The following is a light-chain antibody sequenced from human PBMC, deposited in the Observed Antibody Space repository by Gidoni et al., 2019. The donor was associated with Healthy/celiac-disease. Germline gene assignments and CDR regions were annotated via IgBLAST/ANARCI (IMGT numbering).Light chain of an antibody. V-gene: IGLV2-14*01. CDR1: SSDVGGYNY. CDR3: SSYTSSSTLGV. Sequence: QSARTQPASVSGSPGQSITISCTGTSSDVGGYNYVSWYQQHPGKAPKLMIYEFSNRPSGVSNRFSGSKSGNTASLTISGLQAEDEADYYCSSYTSSSTLGVFGGGTKLTVL. J-gene: IGLJ2*01. CDR2: EFS.